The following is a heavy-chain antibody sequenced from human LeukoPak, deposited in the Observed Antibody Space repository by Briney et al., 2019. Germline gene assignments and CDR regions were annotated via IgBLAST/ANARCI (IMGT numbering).Heavy chain of an antibody. CDR1: GFTFTSYY. Sequence: GASVKVSCKASGFTFTSYYFHWVRQAPGQGLEWMGIINPSGGSTSYAQKFQGRVTMTTDTSTSTAYMELRSLRFDDTAVYYCARASSGVYYMDVWGKGTTVTVSS. D-gene: IGHD3-16*01. J-gene: IGHJ6*03. CDR3: ARASSGVYYMDV. V-gene: IGHV1-46*01. CDR2: INPSGGST.